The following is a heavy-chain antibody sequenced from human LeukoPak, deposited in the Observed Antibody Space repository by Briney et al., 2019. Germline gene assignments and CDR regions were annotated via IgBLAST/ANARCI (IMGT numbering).Heavy chain of an antibody. CDR2: ISSGSSTL. CDR3: ATIVATKNDY. J-gene: IGHJ4*02. Sequence: GGSLRLSCEASGFGFSNSDMNWVRQAPGKGLEWVSYISSGSSTLYYADSVTGRFTISRDNAKKSLYLQMNSLRDEDTAVYYCATIVATKNDYWGQGTQVTVSS. D-gene: IGHD5-12*01. CDR1: GFGFSNSD. V-gene: IGHV3-48*02.